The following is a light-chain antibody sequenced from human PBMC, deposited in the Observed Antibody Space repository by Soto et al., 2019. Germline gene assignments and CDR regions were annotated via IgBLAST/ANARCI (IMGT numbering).Light chain of an antibody. J-gene: IGKJ2*01. CDR2: AAS. Sequence: DIKMTQSPSSLSTSVGDRVTITCRASQDIDNYLAWFQQKPGRAPKSLIYAASNLQSGVPSTFSGSGSGTDFTLTISSLQPEDFATYYCQQYKTYPSTFGQGTKLEIK. CDR3: QQYKTYPST. V-gene: IGKV1-16*01. CDR1: QDIDNY.